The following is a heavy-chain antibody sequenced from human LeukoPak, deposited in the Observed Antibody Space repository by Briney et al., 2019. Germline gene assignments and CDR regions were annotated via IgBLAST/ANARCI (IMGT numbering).Heavy chain of an antibody. Sequence: ASVKVSCNVSGYTLTELSIHWVRQAPGKGLEWMGGVDPEDGETIYAQKFQGRVTITADESTSTAYMELRSLRSDDTAVYYCARGTVVVPAARPDYYYYYMDVWGKGTTVTVSS. J-gene: IGHJ6*03. CDR1: GYTLTELS. CDR2: VDPEDGET. CDR3: ARGTVVVPAARPDYYYYYMDV. V-gene: IGHV1-24*01. D-gene: IGHD2-2*01.